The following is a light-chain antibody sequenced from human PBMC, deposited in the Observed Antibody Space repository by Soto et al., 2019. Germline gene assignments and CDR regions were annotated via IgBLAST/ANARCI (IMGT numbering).Light chain of an antibody. V-gene: IGKV1-5*03. CDR2: KAS. CDR3: QHYNSYPYT. CDR1: QSISNW. Sequence: DIQMTQSPSTLSASVGDRVTITCRASQSISNWLARYQQKPGKAPKLLIYKASTLESGVPSRFSGSGSGTELTLTISSLQPDDFATYYCQHYNSYPYTFGQGSKLEIK. J-gene: IGKJ2*01.